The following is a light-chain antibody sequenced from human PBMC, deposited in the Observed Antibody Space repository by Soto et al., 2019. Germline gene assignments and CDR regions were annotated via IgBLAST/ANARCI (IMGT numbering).Light chain of an antibody. CDR1: QGISSY. V-gene: IGKV1-9*01. CDR2: AAS. J-gene: IGKJ4*01. CDR3: QQLSTYPLT. Sequence: DIQMTQSPSTLSAFVGDRVTITGRASQGISSYLAWYQQKPGKAPKLLIYAASTLQSGVPSRFSGSGSGTDFTLPISRLQPEDFETYYCQQLSTYPLTFGGGTKVDIK.